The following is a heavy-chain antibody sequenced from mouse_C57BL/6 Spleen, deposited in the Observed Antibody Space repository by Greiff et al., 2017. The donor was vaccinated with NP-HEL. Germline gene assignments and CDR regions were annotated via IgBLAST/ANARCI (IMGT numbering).Heavy chain of an antibody. Sequence: VQLQQPGAELVKPGASVKMSCKASGYTFTSYWITWVKQRPGQGLEWIGDIYPGSGSTNYNEKFKSKATLTVDTSSSTAYMQLSSLTSEDSAVYYCARWVVATDAMDYWGQGTSVTVSS. D-gene: IGHD1-1*01. CDR2: IYPGSGST. CDR1: GYTFTSYW. J-gene: IGHJ4*01. V-gene: IGHV1-55*01. CDR3: ARWVVATDAMDY.